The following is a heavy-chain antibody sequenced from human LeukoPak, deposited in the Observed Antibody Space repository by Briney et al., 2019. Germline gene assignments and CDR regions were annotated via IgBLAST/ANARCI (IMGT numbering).Heavy chain of an antibody. CDR2: INHSGST. CDR1: GGSFSGYY. J-gene: IGHJ4*02. Sequence: SETLSLTCAVYGGSFSGYYWSWIRQPPGKGLEWIGEINHSGSTNYNPSLKSRVTISVDTSKNQFSLKLSSVTAADTAAYYCARRSSSWYKLYYFDYWGQGTLVTVSS. CDR3: ARRSSSWYKLYYFDY. V-gene: IGHV4-34*01. D-gene: IGHD6-13*01.